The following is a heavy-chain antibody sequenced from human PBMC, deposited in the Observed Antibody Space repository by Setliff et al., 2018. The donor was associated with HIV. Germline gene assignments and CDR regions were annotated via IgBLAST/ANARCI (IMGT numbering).Heavy chain of an antibody. CDR1: GFTFDDYA. D-gene: IGHD6-19*01. Sequence: GGSLRLSCAASGFTFDDYAMHWVRQVPGKGLEGVSLISWDGGSTYYSDSVKGRFTISRDNRKNSLFLQMNSLRAEDTAFYYCAKDTYTNGWHTSNFYHYGLEVWGQGTTVIVSS. V-gene: IGHV3-43D*03. CDR3: AKDTYTNGWHTSNFYHYGLEV. CDR2: ISWDGGST. J-gene: IGHJ6*02.